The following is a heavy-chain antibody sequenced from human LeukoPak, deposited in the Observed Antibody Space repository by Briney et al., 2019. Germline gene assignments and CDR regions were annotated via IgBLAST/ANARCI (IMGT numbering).Heavy chain of an antibody. CDR1: GYSITSGYY. CDR3: ASGRDGYNPLDY. Sequence: PSETLSLTCSVSGYSITSGYYWGWIRQPPGKGLEWIGNIYYRGSTYYNPSLKSRVTISADTSKNQFSLKLSSVTAADTAVYYCASGRDGYNPLDYWGQGTLVTVSS. D-gene: IGHD5-24*01. V-gene: IGHV4-38-2*01. J-gene: IGHJ4*02. CDR2: IYYRGST.